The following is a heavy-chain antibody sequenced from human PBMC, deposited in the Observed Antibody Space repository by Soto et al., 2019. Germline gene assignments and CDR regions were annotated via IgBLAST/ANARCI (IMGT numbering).Heavy chain of an antibody. CDR1: GFTFSSYS. Sequence: EVQLVESGGGLVKPGGSLRLSCAASGFTFSSYSMNWVRQAPGKGLEWVSSISSSSSYIYYADSVKGRFTISRDNAKNSLYLQMNSLRAEDTAVYYCARENVVIIQYFDYWGQGTLVTVSS. V-gene: IGHV3-21*01. CDR2: ISSSSSYI. CDR3: ARENVVIIQYFDY. J-gene: IGHJ4*02. D-gene: IGHD3-3*01.